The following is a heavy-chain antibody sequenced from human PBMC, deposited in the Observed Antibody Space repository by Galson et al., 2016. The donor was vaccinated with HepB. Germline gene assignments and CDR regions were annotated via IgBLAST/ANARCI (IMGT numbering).Heavy chain of an antibody. CDR3: AKEMFPGPKILVVTAADS. CDR2: INPGGETK. Sequence: SLRLSCAASGFIFTSFEMSWVRQAPGKGLEWVAYINPGGETKYYADSVKGRFIISRDNSQNTLYLQMNSLRGEDTAVYYCAKEMFPGPKILVVTAADSWGQGALVTVSS. J-gene: IGHJ5*01. D-gene: IGHD2-21*02. V-gene: IGHV3-48*03. CDR1: GFIFTSFE.